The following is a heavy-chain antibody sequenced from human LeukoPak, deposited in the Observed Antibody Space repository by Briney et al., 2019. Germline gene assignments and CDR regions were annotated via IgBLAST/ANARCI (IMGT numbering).Heavy chain of an antibody. CDR2: ISGSGGST. V-gene: IGHV3-23*01. CDR1: GFTFSSYA. CDR3: AKERLTIVVVPAAVDY. J-gene: IGHJ4*02. D-gene: IGHD2-2*01. Sequence: GGSLRLSCAASGFTFSSYAMSWVRQAPGKGLEWVSAISGSGGSTYYADSVKGRFTISRDNSKNTLYLQMNSLRAEDTAVYYCAKERLTIVVVPAAVDYWGQGTLVTVSS.